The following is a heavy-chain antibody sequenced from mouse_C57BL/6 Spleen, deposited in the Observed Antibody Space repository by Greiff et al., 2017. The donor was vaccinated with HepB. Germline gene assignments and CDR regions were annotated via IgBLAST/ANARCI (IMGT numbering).Heavy chain of an antibody. CDR2: INPNNGGT. CDR3: ARGYSNFGIFAY. CDR1: GYTFTDYN. Sequence: EVQLQQSGPELVKPGASVKIPCKASGYTFTDYNMDWVKQSHGKSLEWIGDINPNNGGTIYNQKFKGKPTLTVDKSSSTAYMELRSLTSEDTAVYYCARGYSNFGIFAYWGQGTLVTVSA. D-gene: IGHD2-5*01. V-gene: IGHV1-18*01. J-gene: IGHJ3*01.